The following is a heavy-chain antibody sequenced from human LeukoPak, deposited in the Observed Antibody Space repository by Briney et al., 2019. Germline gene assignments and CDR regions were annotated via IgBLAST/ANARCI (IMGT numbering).Heavy chain of an antibody. CDR2: ISYDGSNK. Sequence: GGSLRLSCAASGFTFSSYGMHWVRQAPGKGLEWVAVISYDGSNKYYADSVKGRFTISRGNSKNTLYLQMNSLRAEDTAVYYCAKGPLTGYYTLDAFDIWGQGTMVTVSS. V-gene: IGHV3-30*18. D-gene: IGHD3-9*01. J-gene: IGHJ3*02. CDR3: AKGPLTGYYTLDAFDI. CDR1: GFTFSSYG.